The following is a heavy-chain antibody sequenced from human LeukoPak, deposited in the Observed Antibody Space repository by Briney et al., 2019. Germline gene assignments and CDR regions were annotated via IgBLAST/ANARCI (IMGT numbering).Heavy chain of an antibody. CDR2: IKQDGSEK. J-gene: IGHJ6*02. CDR3: ARHIAAAAHYYYYYGMDV. Sequence: GGSLRLSCAASGFTFSSYWMSWVRQAPGKGLEWVANIKQDGSEKYYVDSVKGRFTISRDNAKNSLYLQMNSLRAEDTAVYYCARHIAAAAHYYYYYGMDVWGQGTSVTVS. D-gene: IGHD6-13*01. CDR1: GFTFSSYW. V-gene: IGHV3-7*01.